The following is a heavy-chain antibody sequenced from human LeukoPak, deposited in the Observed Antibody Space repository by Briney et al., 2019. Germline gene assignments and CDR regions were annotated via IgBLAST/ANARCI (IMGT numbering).Heavy chain of an antibody. J-gene: IGHJ6*03. CDR3: ARASYGSGNYYEDYFYYVDV. CDR1: GGSISSYY. D-gene: IGHD3-10*01. V-gene: IGHV4-4*07. Sequence: SETLSLTCTVSGGSISSYYRSWIRQPAGKGLEWIGRIYTSGSTNYNPSLKSRVTMSVDTSKNQFSLKLSSVTAADTAVYYCARASYGSGNYYEDYFYYVDVWGKGTTVTISS. CDR2: IYTSGST.